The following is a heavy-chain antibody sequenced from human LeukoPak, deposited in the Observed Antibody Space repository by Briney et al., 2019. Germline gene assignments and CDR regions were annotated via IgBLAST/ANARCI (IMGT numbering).Heavy chain of an antibody. D-gene: IGHD6-19*01. V-gene: IGHV3-7*01. Sequence: GGSLRLSCAASGFTFSSYWMSWVRQAPGKGLEWVANIKQDGSEKYCVDSVKARFTISRDNAKNSLYLQMNSLRAEDTAVYYCPRDGAVAVAFDIWGQGTMVTVSS. J-gene: IGHJ3*02. CDR2: IKQDGSEK. CDR1: GFTFSSYW. CDR3: PRDGAVAVAFDI.